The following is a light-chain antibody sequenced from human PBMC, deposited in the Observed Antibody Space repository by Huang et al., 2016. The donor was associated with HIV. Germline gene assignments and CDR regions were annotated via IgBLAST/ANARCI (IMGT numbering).Light chain of an antibody. Sequence: DIQITQSPSSMSASVGDRVNITCRASQNINRYLNWYQQRPGEAPKLLIHGASSLQSRVPSSVTGSGSGTDFTLTISSRQPEDSATYYCQQSARTPRTFGQGTKLEI. CDR3: QQSARTPRT. J-gene: IGKJ2*01. CDR2: GAS. CDR1: QNINRY. V-gene: IGKV1-39*01.